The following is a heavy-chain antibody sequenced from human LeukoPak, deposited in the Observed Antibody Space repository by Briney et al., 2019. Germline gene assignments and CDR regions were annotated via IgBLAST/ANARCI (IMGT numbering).Heavy chain of an antibody. CDR1: GFTFSSYA. J-gene: IGHJ4*02. D-gene: IGHD3-9*01. CDR3: AKASRGGLRYFDWLSDY. V-gene: IGHV3-23*01. Sequence: GGSLRLSCAASGFTFSSYAMSRVRQAPGKGLEWVSAISGSGGSTYYADSVKGRFTISRDNSKNTLYLQMNSLRAEDTAVYYCAKASRGGLRYFDWLSDYWGQGTLVTVSS. CDR2: ISGSGGST.